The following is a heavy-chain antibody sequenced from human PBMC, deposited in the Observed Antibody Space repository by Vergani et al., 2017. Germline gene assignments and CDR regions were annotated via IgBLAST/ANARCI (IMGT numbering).Heavy chain of an antibody. V-gene: IGHV4-39*01. CDR3: ASKRGACRAAYCHSYDF. CDR1: GDSVISTDYH. CDR2: MDYSGST. D-gene: IGHD2-15*01. J-gene: IGHJ4*02. Sequence: QVQLQESGPGLVKPSETLSLTCTVSGDSVISTDYHWGWIRQPPGEGLEWIGSMDYSGSTSYNPSLESRISISLETPKNQFSLRLTSVTAADTAVYYCASKRGACRAAYCHSYDFWGPGTLVGVSS.